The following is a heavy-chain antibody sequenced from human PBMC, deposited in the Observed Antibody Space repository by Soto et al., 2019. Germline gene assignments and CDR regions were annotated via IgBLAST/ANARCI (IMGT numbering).Heavy chain of an antibody. Sequence: ASVKVSCKASGGTFSSYAISWVRQAPGQGLEWMGGIIPIFGTANYAQKFQGRVTITADESTSTAYMELSSLRSEDTAVYYCAKARAAAAAFDIWGQGTMVTVSS. D-gene: IGHD6-13*01. CDR2: IIPIFGTA. V-gene: IGHV1-69*13. J-gene: IGHJ3*02. CDR1: GGTFSSYA. CDR3: AKARAAAAAFDI.